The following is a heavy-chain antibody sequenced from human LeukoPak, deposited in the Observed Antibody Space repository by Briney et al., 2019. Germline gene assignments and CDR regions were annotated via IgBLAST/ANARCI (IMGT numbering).Heavy chain of an antibody. CDR3: ARDEYGDYEGSGDP. CDR2: ISYDGSNK. J-gene: IGHJ5*02. Sequence: PGGSLRLSCAASGFTFSSYAMHWVRQAPGKGLEWVAVISYDGSNKYYADSVKGRFTISRDNSKNTLYLQMNSLRAEDTAVYYCARDEYGDYEGSGDPWGQGTLVTVSS. D-gene: IGHD4-17*01. CDR1: GFTFSSYA. V-gene: IGHV3-30-3*01.